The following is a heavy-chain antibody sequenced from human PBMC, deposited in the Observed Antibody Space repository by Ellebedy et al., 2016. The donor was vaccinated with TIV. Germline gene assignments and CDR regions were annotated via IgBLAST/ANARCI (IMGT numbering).Heavy chain of an antibody. CDR1: GISFRNYG. D-gene: IGHD4-17*01. CDR3: ATDGLRENYFEN. CDR2: FPYDGSNE. V-gene: IGHV3-30*03. J-gene: IGHJ4*02. Sequence: PGGSLRLSCAASGISFRNYGMHWVRQAPGKGLEWEALFPYDGSNEYYADSVKGRFTISRDNSKNTLFLQMNSLRVEDTAVYYCATDGLRENYFENWGQGTRVTVSS.